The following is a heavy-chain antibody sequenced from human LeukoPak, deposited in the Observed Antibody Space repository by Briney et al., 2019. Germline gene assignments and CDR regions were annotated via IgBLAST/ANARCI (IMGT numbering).Heavy chain of an antibody. CDR1: GFTFTNYN. CDR3: ARGVGVAVVAATDY. J-gene: IGHJ4*02. D-gene: IGHD2-15*01. CDR2: ISSTSSYI. Sequence: PGGSLKLSCAASGFTFTNYNFYWVRQAPGRGLEWVSSISSTSSYIYYADSMKGRFTISRDNSKNTLYLQMNSLRAEDTAVYYCARGVGVAVVAATDYWGQGTLVTVSS. V-gene: IGHV3-21*01.